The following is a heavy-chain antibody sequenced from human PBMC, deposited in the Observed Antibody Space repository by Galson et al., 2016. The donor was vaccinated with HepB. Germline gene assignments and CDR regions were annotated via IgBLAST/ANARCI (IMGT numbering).Heavy chain of an antibody. J-gene: IGHJ5*02. CDR2: ISSSSSGCM. Sequence: SLRLSCAASGFAFSTYNMHWVRQAPGKGLEWVSSISSSSSGCMSYADSVKGRFTISRDNAKNSLYLEMNSLRAEDTAVYYCARDPTLSSWGQGTLVAVSS. CDR1: GFAFSTYN. CDR3: ARDPTLSS. V-gene: IGHV3-21*01.